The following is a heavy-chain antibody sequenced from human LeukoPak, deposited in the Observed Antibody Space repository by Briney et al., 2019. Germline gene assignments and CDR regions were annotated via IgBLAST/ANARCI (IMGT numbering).Heavy chain of an antibody. J-gene: IGHJ5*02. Sequence: PSETLSLTCTVSGGSISSAGYYWTWIRQHPGKGLEWIGYIYYSGSTYYSPSLKGRVTISLDTSKNQFSLNLSSVTAADTAVYYCAAYSLGSSRRFDPWGQGTLVTVSS. CDR1: GGSISSAGYY. CDR3: AAYSLGSSRRFDP. CDR2: IYYSGST. V-gene: IGHV4-31*03. D-gene: IGHD3-10*01.